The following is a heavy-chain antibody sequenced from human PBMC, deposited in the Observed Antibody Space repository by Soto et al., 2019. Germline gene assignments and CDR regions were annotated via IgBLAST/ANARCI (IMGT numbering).Heavy chain of an antibody. Sequence: QVQLQESGPGLVKPSQTLSLTCTVSGGSISSGGYYWSWIRQHPGKGLEWIGYIYYSGSTYYNPSLKSRVTISVDTSKNQFALKLSSVTAADTAVYYCVGFAHYYDSSGDKSFDYWGQGTLVTVSS. CDR2: IYYSGST. V-gene: IGHV4-31*03. CDR1: GGSISSGGYY. J-gene: IGHJ4*02. D-gene: IGHD3-22*01. CDR3: VGFAHYYDSSGDKSFDY.